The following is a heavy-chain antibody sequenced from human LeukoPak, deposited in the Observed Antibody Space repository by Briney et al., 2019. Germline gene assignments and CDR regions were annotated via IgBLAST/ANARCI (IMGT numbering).Heavy chain of an antibody. V-gene: IGHV3-21*01. D-gene: IGHD1-1*01. J-gene: IGHJ4*02. CDR1: GFTFSSYM. Sequence: GGSLRLSCAASGFTFSSYMMNWVRQAPGKGLEWVSSINSGSTYTYYTELVKGRFTVSRDNAKNSLFLQMNSLRAEDTAIYYCARSLTTLTYEGYWGQGTLVTVPS. CDR3: ARSLTTLTYEGY. CDR2: INSGSTYT.